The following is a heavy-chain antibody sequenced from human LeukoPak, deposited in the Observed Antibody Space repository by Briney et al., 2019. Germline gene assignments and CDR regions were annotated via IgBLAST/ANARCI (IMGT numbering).Heavy chain of an antibody. CDR2: ISAYNGNT. V-gene: IGHV1-18*04. D-gene: IGHD1-26*01. J-gene: IGHJ4*02. CDR3: PRDSAGGRGGELDY. CDR1: GYTFTSYG. Sequence: ASVKVSCKASGYTFTSYGISWVRQAPGQGLEGMGWISAYNGNTNYAQKLQGRVTMTTDTSTSTAYMELSSLRSEDTAAYYCPRDSAGGRGGELDYWGQGTLATASS.